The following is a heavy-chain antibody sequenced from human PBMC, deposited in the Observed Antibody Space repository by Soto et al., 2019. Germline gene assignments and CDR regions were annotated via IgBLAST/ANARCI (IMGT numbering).Heavy chain of an antibody. V-gene: IGHV4-59*01. Sequence: SETLSLTCTVSGGSISSYYWSWIRQPPGKGLEWVGYIYYSGSTNYNPALKSRVTITVDTSKNQFSRKLSSVTAADTAVYYCARDSSYYFDYWGQGTLVTVSS. CDR1: GGSISSYY. D-gene: IGHD6-6*01. CDR3: ARDSSYYFDY. J-gene: IGHJ4*02. CDR2: IYYSGST.